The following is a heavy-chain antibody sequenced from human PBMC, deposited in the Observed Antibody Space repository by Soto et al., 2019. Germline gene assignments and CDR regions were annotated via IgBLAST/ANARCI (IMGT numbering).Heavy chain of an antibody. Sequence: LRLSCVASGFTFSNYGMHWVRQAPGKGLEWVAVISYDGSNKYYADSVKGRFTISRDNSKNTLYLQMTSLRTEYTALYYCAKLDEGGLQYAYYAMDVWGQGTTVTVSS. D-gene: IGHD2-15*01. V-gene: IGHV3-30*18. CDR3: AKLDEGGLQYAYYAMDV. CDR1: GFTFSNYG. J-gene: IGHJ6*02. CDR2: ISYDGSNK.